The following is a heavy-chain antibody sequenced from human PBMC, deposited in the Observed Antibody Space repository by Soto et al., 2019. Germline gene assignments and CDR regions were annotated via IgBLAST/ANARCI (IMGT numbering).Heavy chain of an antibody. CDR1: GFTFSDYY. CDR3: ARDSRDFWSGYSSYYYYGMDV. D-gene: IGHD3-3*01. V-gene: IGHV3-11*06. J-gene: IGHJ6*02. CDR2: ISSSSSYT. Sequence: GGSLRLSCAASGFTFSDYYMSWIRQAPGKGLEWVSYISSSSSYTNYADSVKGRFTISRDNAKNSLYLQMNSLRAEDTAVYYCARDSRDFWSGYSSYYYYGMDVWGQGTTVTAP.